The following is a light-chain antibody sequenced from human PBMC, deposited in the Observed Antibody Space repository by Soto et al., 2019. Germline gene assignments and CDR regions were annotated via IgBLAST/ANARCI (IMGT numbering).Light chain of an antibody. CDR1: SSNIGNNP. J-gene: IGLJ3*02. CDR3: AAWDDSLHGWV. V-gene: IGLV1-36*01. Sequence: QSVLTQPPSVSAAPRQRVTISCSGSSSNIGNNPVNWYQQVPGKAPKLLIYYDDLLPSGVSDRFSGSKSGTSASLAISGLQSEDEADYYCAAWDDSLHGWVFGGGTKVTVL. CDR2: YDD.